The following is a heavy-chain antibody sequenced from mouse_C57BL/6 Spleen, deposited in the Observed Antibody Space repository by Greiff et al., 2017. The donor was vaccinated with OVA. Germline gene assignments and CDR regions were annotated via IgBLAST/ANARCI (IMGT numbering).Heavy chain of an antibody. D-gene: IGHD2-4*01. Sequence: VQLQQSGPELVKPGASVKISCKASGYTFTDYYMNWVKQSHGKSLEWIGDINPKNGGTSYNQKFKGKATLTVDKSSSTAYMELRSLTSEDSAVDYCARGIYYDYDGFAYWGQGTLVTVSA. CDR2: INPKNGGT. J-gene: IGHJ3*01. CDR3: ARGIYYDYDGFAY. V-gene: IGHV1-26*01. CDR1: GYTFTDYY.